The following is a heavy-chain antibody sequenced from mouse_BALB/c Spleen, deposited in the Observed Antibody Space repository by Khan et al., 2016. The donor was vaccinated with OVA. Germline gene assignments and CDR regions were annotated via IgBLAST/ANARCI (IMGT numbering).Heavy chain of an antibody. CDR3: ANLDGNEPY. D-gene: IGHD2-1*01. V-gene: IGHV2-9*02. CDR2: IWAGGST. J-gene: IGHJ3*01. CDR1: GFSLTNYG. Sequence: QVQLKESGPGLVAPSQSLSITCTVSGFSLTNYGVHWLRQPPGKGLEWLGVIWAGGSTNYNSALMSRLSISKDNSKGQVFLKMNSLQTDDTAMYYLANLDGNEPYWGQGTPVTVSA.